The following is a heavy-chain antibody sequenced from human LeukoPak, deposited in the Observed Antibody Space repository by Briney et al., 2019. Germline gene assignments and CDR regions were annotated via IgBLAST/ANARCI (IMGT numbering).Heavy chain of an antibody. CDR2: IYYSGST. CDR1: GGSISSYY. J-gene: IGHJ4*02. V-gene: IGHV4-59*08. D-gene: IGHD6-13*01. CDR3: ARLRYSSSWYYFDY. Sequence: PSETLSLTCTVSGGSISSYYWSWIRQPPGKGLEWIGYIYYSGSTNYNSSLKSRVTISVDTSKNQFSLKLSSVTAADTAVYYCARLRYSSSWYYFDYWGQGTLVTVSS.